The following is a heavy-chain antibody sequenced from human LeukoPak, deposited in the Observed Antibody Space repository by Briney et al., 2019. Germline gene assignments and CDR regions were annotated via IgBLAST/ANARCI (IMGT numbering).Heavy chain of an antibody. Sequence: GGSLRLSCAASGFTFSSYAMSWVRQAPGKGLEWVSAISGSGGSTYYADSVKGRFTISRDNSKNTLYLQMNSLRAEDTAVYYCAKPYTAMPLYYYYMDVWGKGTTVTVSS. CDR3: AKPYTAMPLYYYYMDV. CDR2: ISGSGGST. D-gene: IGHD5-18*01. V-gene: IGHV3-23*01. J-gene: IGHJ6*03. CDR1: GFTFSSYA.